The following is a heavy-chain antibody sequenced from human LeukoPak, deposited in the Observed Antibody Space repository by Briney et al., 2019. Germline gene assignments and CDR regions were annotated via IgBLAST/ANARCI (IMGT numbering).Heavy chain of an antibody. V-gene: IGHV5-51*01. Sequence: HGESLKISCKVSGYRFTSEWIGWVRQTPDKGLEWMGVIYPADFTTIYSPTFEGQVSISADRSLNTAYLQWTSLKASDTAMYCARCPTGPRTFDYWGQGTLVTVSS. CDR3: ARCPTGPRTFDY. D-gene: IGHD1-1*01. J-gene: IGHJ4*02. CDR2: IYPADFTT. CDR1: GYRFTSEW.